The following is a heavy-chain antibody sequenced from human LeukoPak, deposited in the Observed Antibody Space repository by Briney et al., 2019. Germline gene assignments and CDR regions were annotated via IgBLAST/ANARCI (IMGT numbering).Heavy chain of an antibody. CDR1: GFSFDDYG. Sequence: GGSLRLSCAAAGFSFDDYGMNWVRQVPGKGLEWVSGINGEGGGTGYADSVKGRFTVSRDNAKNSLYLQMDSLRDEDTAFYYCARGGSYYDTTTYAYYFDYWGPGTLVTVSS. V-gene: IGHV3-20*04. D-gene: IGHD3-16*01. CDR3: ARGGSYYDTTTYAYYFDY. CDR2: INGEGGGT. J-gene: IGHJ4*02.